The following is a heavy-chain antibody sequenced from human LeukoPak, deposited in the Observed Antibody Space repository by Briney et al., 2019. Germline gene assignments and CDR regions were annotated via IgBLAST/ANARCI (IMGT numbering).Heavy chain of an antibody. D-gene: IGHD5-12*01. CDR3: ARGGYSGYDFNS. Sequence: VASVTVSCKTSGYTFTTYDINWVRQASGQGLEWMGWMNPNSGNTGYAQKFQGRVTMTRNIAISTAYMELSSLRSEDTAMYHCARGGYSGYDFNSWGQGTLVTVSS. V-gene: IGHV1-8*01. CDR2: MNPNSGNT. CDR1: GYTFTTYD. J-gene: IGHJ4*02.